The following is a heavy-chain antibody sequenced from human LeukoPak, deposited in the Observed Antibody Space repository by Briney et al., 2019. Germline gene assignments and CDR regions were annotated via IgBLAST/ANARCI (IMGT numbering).Heavy chain of an antibody. CDR1: GFTFSSYA. J-gene: IGHJ2*01. V-gene: IGHV3-NL1*01. CDR3: AREAAWGNWYFDL. Sequence: GGSLRLSCAASGFTFSSYAMHWVRQAPGKGLEWVSAISGSGGSTYYADSVEGRFTASRDNFKNTLYLEMNSLRYDDTALYYCAREAAWGNWYFDLWGRGTLVTVSS. D-gene: IGHD3-16*01. CDR2: ISGSGGST.